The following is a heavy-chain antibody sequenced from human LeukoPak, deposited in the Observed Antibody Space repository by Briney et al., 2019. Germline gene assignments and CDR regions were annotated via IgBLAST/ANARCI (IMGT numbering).Heavy chain of an antibody. CDR1: GFTVSSNY. V-gene: IGHV3-23*01. CDR3: AKTDYYGSGRWFDY. CDR2: ISGSGGST. J-gene: IGHJ4*02. D-gene: IGHD3-10*01. Sequence: GGSLRLSCAASGFTVSSNYMSWVRQAPGKGLEWVSAISGSGGSTYYADSVKGRFTISRDNSKNTLYLQMNSLRAEDTAVYYCAKTDYYGSGRWFDYWGQGTLVTVSS.